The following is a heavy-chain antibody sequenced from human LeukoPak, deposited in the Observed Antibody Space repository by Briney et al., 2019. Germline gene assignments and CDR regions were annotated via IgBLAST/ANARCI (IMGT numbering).Heavy chain of an antibody. Sequence: GGSLRLSCAVSGFTFSSYAMCWVRQAPGKGLEWVSSISSSSGYIYYADSVKGRFIISRDNAKNSLYLQMNSLRDEDTAVYYCARDLFYDYWGQGTLVTVSS. D-gene: IGHD2-21*01. V-gene: IGHV3-21*01. CDR2: ISSSSGYI. J-gene: IGHJ4*02. CDR3: ARDLFYDY. CDR1: GFTFSSYA.